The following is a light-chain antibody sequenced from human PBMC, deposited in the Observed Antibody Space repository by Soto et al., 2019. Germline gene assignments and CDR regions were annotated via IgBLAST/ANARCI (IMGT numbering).Light chain of an antibody. V-gene: IGKV3-20*01. J-gene: IGKJ1*01. Sequence: EIVLTQSPGTLSLSPGERATLSCRASQSVSSSYLAWYQQKPGQAPRLLIYGASSRATGIPDRFSGSGSGTDFTLNISRLEHEDFAVYYCPQYGSSPRTFGQGTKVEIK. CDR3: PQYGSSPRT. CDR2: GAS. CDR1: QSVSSSY.